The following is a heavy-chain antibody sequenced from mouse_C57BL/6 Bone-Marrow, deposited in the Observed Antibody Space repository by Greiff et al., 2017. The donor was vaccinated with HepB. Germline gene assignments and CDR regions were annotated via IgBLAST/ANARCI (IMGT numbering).Heavy chain of an antibody. J-gene: IGHJ1*03. CDR1: GYTFTSYG. D-gene: IGHD2-5*01. V-gene: IGHV1-81*01. Sequence: VQLQQSGAELARPGASVKLSCKASGYTFTSYGISWVKQSTGQGLEWIGEIYPRSGNTYYNEKFKGKATLTADKSSSTAYMELRSLTSEDSAVYFCADSKSYWYFDVWGTGATVTVSS. CDR3: ADSKSYWYFDV. CDR2: IYPRSGNT.